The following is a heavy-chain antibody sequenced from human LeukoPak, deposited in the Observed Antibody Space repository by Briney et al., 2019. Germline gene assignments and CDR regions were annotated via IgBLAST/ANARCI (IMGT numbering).Heavy chain of an antibody. Sequence: PGRSLRLSCAASGFTFSSYGMHWVRQAPGKGLEWVAVISYDGSNKYYADSVKGRFTISRDNSKNTLYLQMNSLRAEDTAVYYCAKGRVGYCSSTSCSIDYFDYWGQGTLVTVSS. CDR2: ISYDGSNK. CDR3: AKGRVGYCSSTSCSIDYFDY. J-gene: IGHJ4*02. CDR1: GFTFSSYG. D-gene: IGHD2-2*01. V-gene: IGHV3-30*18.